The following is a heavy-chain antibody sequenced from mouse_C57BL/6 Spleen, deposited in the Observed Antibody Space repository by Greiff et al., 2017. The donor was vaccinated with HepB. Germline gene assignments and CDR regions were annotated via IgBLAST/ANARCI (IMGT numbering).Heavy chain of an antibody. V-gene: IGHV1-26*01. D-gene: IGHD2-12*01. CDR2: INPNNGGT. CDR3: ALLRRGYAMDY. J-gene: IGHJ4*01. Sequence: LQQSGPELVKPGASVKISCKASGYTFTDYYMNWVKQSHGKSLEWIGDINPNNGGTSYNQKFKGKATLTVDKSSSTAYMELRSLTSEDSAVYYCALLRRGYAMDYWGQGTSVTVSS. CDR1: GYTFTDYY.